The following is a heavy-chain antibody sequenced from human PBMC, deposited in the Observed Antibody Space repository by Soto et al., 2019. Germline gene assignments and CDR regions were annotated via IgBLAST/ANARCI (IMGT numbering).Heavy chain of an antibody. CDR3: AKDLEVVVVAAMDY. CDR1: GFTFSSYA. V-gene: IGHV3-23*01. Sequence: HPGGSLRLSCAASGFTFSSYAMSWVRQAPGKGLEWVSAISGSGGTTYYADSVKGRFTISRDNSKNTLYLQMNSLRAEDTAVYYCAKDLEVVVVAAMDYWGLGTLVTVSS. CDR2: ISGSGGTT. D-gene: IGHD2-15*01. J-gene: IGHJ4*02.